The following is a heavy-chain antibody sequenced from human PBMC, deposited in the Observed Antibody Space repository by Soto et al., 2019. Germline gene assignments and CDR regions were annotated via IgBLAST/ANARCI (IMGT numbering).Heavy chain of an antibody. CDR1: GGTFSSYA. Sequence: SVKVSCKASGGTFSSYAIRWVRQAPGQGLEWMGGIIPIFGTANYAQKFQGRVTITADESTSTAYMELSSLRSEDTAVYYCARDPPYYYDSSGYLCCWGQGTLVTVSS. CDR2: IIPIFGTA. V-gene: IGHV1-69*13. D-gene: IGHD3-22*01. CDR3: ARDPPYYYDSSGYLCC. J-gene: IGHJ4*02.